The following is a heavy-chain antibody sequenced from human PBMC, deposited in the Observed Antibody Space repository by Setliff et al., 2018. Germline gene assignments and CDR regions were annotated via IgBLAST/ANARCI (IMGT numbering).Heavy chain of an antibody. CDR1: EFTFSNYW. V-gene: IGHV3-7*01. Sequence: GSLRLSCAASEFTFSNYWMSWVRQAPGKGLEWVANIKEDGGEKYYVDSVKGRFTISRDNARNSLYLQMSNLRAEDTAVYYCVRDEVNCSGSKCYSGFDSWGQGSLVTVSS. CDR3: VRDEVNCSGSKCYSGFDS. J-gene: IGHJ4*02. CDR2: IKEDGGEK. D-gene: IGHD2-15*01.